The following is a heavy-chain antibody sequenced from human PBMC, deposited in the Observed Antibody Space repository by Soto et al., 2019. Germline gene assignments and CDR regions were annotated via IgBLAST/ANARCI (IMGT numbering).Heavy chain of an antibody. CDR3: ARGLYCSGSSGYGNYYYMDV. Sequence: QVLLQQWGAGLLKPSETLSLTCAVYGGSFSGYYWSWLRQSPGKGLEWIGEINPTGSTNYNPSLRSRVTIAVGKSNNQFSLRLSSVTAADTAVYYCARGLYCSGSSGYGNYYYMDVWGKGTTVTVSS. CDR2: INPTGST. J-gene: IGHJ6*03. D-gene: IGHD2-15*01. V-gene: IGHV4-34*01. CDR1: GGSFSGYY.